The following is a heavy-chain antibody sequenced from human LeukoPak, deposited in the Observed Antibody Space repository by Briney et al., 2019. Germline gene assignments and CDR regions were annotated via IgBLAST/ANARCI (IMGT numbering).Heavy chain of an antibody. CDR2: IYHSGSA. CDR1: GGSISSGDYY. Sequence: SETLSLTCTVSGGSISSGDYYWSWIRQPPGKGLEWIGYIYHSGSAYYNPPLKSRVTMSVDTSKNQFSLKLSSVTAADTAVYYCARDSDSSGVHFDYWGQGTLVTVSS. J-gene: IGHJ4*02. D-gene: IGHD3-22*01. CDR3: ARDSDSSGVHFDY. V-gene: IGHV4-30-2*01.